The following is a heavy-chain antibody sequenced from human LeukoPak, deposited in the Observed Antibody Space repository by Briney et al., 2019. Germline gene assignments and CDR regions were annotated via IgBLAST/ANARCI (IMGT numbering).Heavy chain of an antibody. Sequence: GGSLRLSCVASGFTFSTYWMHWVRQAPGKGLVWVSRISYDGSSTNYADSVKGRFSISRDNAKNTLYLQMSSLRAEDTAVYYCVKGRYEILTGYYDAFDIWGQGTMVTVSS. CDR1: GFTFSTYW. D-gene: IGHD3-9*01. V-gene: IGHV3-74*01. J-gene: IGHJ3*02. CDR2: ISYDGSST. CDR3: VKGRYEILTGYYDAFDI.